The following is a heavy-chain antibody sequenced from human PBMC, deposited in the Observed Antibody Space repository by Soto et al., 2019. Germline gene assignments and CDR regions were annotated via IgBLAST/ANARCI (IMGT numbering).Heavy chain of an antibody. J-gene: IGHJ4*02. CDR2: IRSKSNSYAT. D-gene: IGHD1-7*01. CDR3: TRLTGTTGY. V-gene: IGHV3-73*01. Sequence: GGSLRLSCAASGFTFSGSAMHWVRQASGKGLEWVGRIRSKSNSYATAYAASVKGRFTISRDDSKNTAYLQMNSLKTEDTAVYYCTRLTGTTGYWGQGTLVTVSS. CDR1: GFTFSGSA.